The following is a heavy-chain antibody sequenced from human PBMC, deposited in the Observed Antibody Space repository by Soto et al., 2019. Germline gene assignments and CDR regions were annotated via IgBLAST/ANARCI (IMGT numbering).Heavy chain of an antibody. CDR2: INPNSGGT. CDR3: ARMGGAPLSFGMDA. D-gene: IGHD1-26*01. J-gene: IGHJ6*02. Sequence: MPYVRKTPGQGLEGMGWINPNSGGTNYAQKFQGRVTTTRDTSLSTAYMELSRLRSDDTAVYYCARMGGAPLSFGMDAWGQVTTVTVSS. V-gene: IGHV1-2*02.